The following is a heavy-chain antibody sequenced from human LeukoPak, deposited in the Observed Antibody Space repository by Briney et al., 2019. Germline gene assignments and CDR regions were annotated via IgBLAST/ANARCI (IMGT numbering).Heavy chain of an antibody. CDR1: DDSISSNNYY. CDR3: ARHPYYDSNGSFDY. Sequence: SETLSLTCSVSDDSISSNNYYWGWIRQPPGKGLEWIGIINYGGSTYYNPSLRSRVTISVATSQNQVSLKLTSVTATDTAVYYCARHPYYDSNGSFDYWGQGTLVTVSS. D-gene: IGHD3-22*01. V-gene: IGHV4-39*01. CDR2: INYGGST. J-gene: IGHJ4*02.